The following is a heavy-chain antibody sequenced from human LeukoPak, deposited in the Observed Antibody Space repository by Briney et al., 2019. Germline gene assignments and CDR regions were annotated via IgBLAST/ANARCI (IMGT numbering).Heavy chain of an antibody. CDR1: GGSISSYY. Sequence: SETLSLTCTVSGGSISSYYWSWIRQPPGKGLEWIGYIYYSGSTNYNPSLKGRVTISVDTSKNQFSLKLSSVTAADTAVYYCARVEVRPMVRGVIDYWGQGTLVTVSS. V-gene: IGHV4-59*01. J-gene: IGHJ4*02. CDR3: ARVEVRPMVRGVIDY. CDR2: IYYSGST. D-gene: IGHD3-10*01.